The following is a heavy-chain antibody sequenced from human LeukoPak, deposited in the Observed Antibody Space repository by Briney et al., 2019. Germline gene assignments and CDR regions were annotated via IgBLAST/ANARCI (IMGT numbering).Heavy chain of an antibody. Sequence: VASVKVSCKASGGTFSSYTISWVRQAPGQGLEWMGRIIPILGIANYAQKFQGRVTITADKSTSTAYMELSSLRSEDTAVYCCATDRGATDAFDIWGQGTMVTVSS. J-gene: IGHJ3*02. CDR2: IIPILGIA. V-gene: IGHV1-69*02. D-gene: IGHD3-10*01. CDR1: GGTFSSYT. CDR3: ATDRGATDAFDI.